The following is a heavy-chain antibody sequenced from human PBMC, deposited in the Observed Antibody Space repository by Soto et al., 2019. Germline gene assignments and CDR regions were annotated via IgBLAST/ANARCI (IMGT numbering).Heavy chain of an antibody. CDR3: ATSRSFDY. J-gene: IGHJ4*02. CDR2: INSDGSST. CDR1: GFTFTSYW. Sequence: EVQLVESGGGLVQPGGSLRLSCAASGFTFTSYWMHWVRQAPGKGLVWVSGINSDGSSTNYAGSVKGRFTISRDNAKNTLYLQMNSLSDEDTAVYYCATSRSFDYWGQGTLVTVSS. V-gene: IGHV3-74*01. D-gene: IGHD2-15*01.